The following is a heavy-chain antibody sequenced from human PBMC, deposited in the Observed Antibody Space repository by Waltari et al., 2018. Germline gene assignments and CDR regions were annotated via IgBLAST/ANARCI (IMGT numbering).Heavy chain of an antibody. CDR2: FDSENGEP. CDR3: ATDPVSGRHRDY. CDR1: GYSLGELS. D-gene: IGHD6-19*01. V-gene: IGHV1-24*01. Sequence: QVQLVQSGAEVKKAGASVKVSCEVFGYSLGELSINWVRQAPGKGLEWMGGFDSENGEPVSAQKFQGRVTMTEDTSKDIAYMELSRLRSEDTAVYFCATDPVSGRHRDYWGQGTLVTVSS. J-gene: IGHJ4*02.